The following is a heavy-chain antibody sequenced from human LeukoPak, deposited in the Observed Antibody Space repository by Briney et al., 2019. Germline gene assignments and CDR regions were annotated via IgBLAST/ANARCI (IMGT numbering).Heavy chain of an antibody. Sequence: HPGGSLRLSCAASGFTFSNNWMSWVRQAPGKGLEWVSAISGSGSSTYYADSVKGRFTISRDNSKNTLYLQMNSLRAEDTAVYYCAKFTETGPGADAFDIWGQGTMVTVSS. CDR2: ISGSGSST. CDR1: GFTFSNNW. J-gene: IGHJ3*02. D-gene: IGHD1-1*01. CDR3: AKFTETGPGADAFDI. V-gene: IGHV3-23*01.